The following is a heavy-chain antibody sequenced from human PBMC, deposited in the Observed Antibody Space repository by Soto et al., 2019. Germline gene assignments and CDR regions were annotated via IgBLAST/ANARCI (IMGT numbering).Heavy chain of an antibody. J-gene: IGHJ4*02. V-gene: IGHV3-21*02. CDR3: ARVFSTFDALDY. Sequence: EVQLVESGGGLVKPGGSLRLSCVDSGPTFSDYSMNWVRQAPGKGLEWVSSITSAGSYIYYADSVKGRFTVSRDNAKNSRYLQMNSLRAEDTAMYYYARVFSTFDALDYWGQGTLVTVSS. CDR1: GPTFSDYS. CDR2: ITSAGSYI. D-gene: IGHD2-2*01.